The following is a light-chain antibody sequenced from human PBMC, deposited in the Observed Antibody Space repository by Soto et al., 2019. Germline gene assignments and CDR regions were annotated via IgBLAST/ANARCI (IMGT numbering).Light chain of an antibody. CDR3: QQYGSSGT. J-gene: IGKJ1*01. CDR1: QRIRSTY. Sequence: EILLTQSPGTLSLSPGDSATLSCRASQRIRSTYLAWYQQKPGQAPRLLIYDASSRATGIPDRFSGSGSGTDFTLTISRLEPEDFAVYYCQQYGSSGTFGQGTKV. CDR2: DAS. V-gene: IGKV3-20*01.